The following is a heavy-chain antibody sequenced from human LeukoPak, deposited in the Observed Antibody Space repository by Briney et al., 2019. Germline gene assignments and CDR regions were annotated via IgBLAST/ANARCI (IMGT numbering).Heavy chain of an antibody. CDR3: ARNNYYDSSGYGL. CDR1: GYTFTDYY. Sequence: ASVKVSCKASGYTFTDYYMYWVRQATGQGLEWMGWMNPNRGNTGYAQKFQGRVTMTRNTSISTAYMELSSLRSEDTAVYYCARNNYYDSSGYGLWGQGTLVTVSS. CDR2: MNPNRGNT. D-gene: IGHD3-22*01. V-gene: IGHV1-8*02. J-gene: IGHJ4*02.